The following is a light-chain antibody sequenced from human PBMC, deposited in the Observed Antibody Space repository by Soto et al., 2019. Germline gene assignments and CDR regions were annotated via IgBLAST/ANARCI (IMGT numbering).Light chain of an antibody. V-gene: IGKV1-39*01. CDR2: ATS. CDR3: QQSHNLPLS. J-gene: IGKJ4*01. CDR1: QTVSTY. Sequence: DTQMTQSPSSLSASVGDRISISCRASQTVSTYLNWYQQKPGKAPTLLISATSTLQSGVPSRFSGSGSGTDFTLTITSLQPEDFATYYCQQSHNLPLSFGGGTKVQI.